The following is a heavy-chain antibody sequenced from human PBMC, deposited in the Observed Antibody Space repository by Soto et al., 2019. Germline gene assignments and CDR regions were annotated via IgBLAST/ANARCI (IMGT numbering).Heavy chain of an antibody. V-gene: IGHV3-23*01. CDR2: VSGSGDST. CDR1: GFTLSEYG. J-gene: IGHJ4*02. Sequence: ELQVLESGGGLAQPGGSLRLTCAASGFTLSEYGTSWVRQAPGKGLEWVSFVSGSGDSTYYTDSVKGRFTISRDSSKNTVCLQMNSLRAEDTAVYYCATSNYGERDWGQGTLVTVSS. CDR3: ATSNYGERD. D-gene: IGHD3-10*01.